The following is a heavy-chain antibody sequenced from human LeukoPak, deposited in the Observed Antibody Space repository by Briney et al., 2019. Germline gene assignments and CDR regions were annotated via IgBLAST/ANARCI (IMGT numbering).Heavy chain of an antibody. CDR2: IYYSGST. CDR1: GGSISSGGYY. Sequence: SKTLSLTCTVSGGSISSGGYYWSWIRQHPGKGLEWIGYIYYSGSTYYNPSLKSRVTISVDTSKNQFSLKLSSVTAADTAVYYCARELVTTSYYFDYWGQGTLVTVSS. V-gene: IGHV4-31*03. D-gene: IGHD4-17*01. J-gene: IGHJ4*02. CDR3: ARELVTTSYYFDY.